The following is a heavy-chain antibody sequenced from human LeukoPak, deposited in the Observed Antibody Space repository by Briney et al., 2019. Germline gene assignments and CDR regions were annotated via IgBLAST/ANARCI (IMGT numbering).Heavy chain of an antibody. CDR3: ARGPRSGHHDY. Sequence: PSETLSLTCSVSGGSVSSGISYWSWIRQPPGEGLEWIAYISDSGGSDYNPSLRGRVTISLDTSKDQFSLRLTSVTAADTAVYYCARGPRSGHHDYWGQGILVTVSS. CDR2: ISDSGGS. V-gene: IGHV4-61*01. D-gene: IGHD6-19*01. CDR1: GGSVSSGISY. J-gene: IGHJ4*02.